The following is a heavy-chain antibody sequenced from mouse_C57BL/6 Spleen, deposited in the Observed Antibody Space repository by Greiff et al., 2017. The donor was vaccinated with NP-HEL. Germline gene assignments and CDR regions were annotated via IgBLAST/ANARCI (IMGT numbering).Heavy chain of an antibody. D-gene: IGHD6-1*01. CDR3: AREFTTPYYFDY. V-gene: IGHV1-50*01. J-gene: IGHJ2*01. Sequence: VQLQQPGAELVKPGASVKLSCKASGYTFTSYWMQWVKQRPGQGLEWIGEIDPSDSYTNYNQKFKGKATLTVDTSSSTAYMQLSSLTSEDSAVYYGAREFTTPYYFDYWGQGTTLTVSS. CDR2: IDPSDSYT. CDR1: GYTFTSYW.